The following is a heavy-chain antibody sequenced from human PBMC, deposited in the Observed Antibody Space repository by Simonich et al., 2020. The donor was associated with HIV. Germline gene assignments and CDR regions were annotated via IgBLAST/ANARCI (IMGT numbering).Heavy chain of an antibody. CDR2: INDSEST. J-gene: IGHJ1*01. CDR3: ARLTAGGLGEYFQH. V-gene: IGHV4-34*01. Sequence: QVQLQQWGAGLLKPSETLSLTCAVYGGSFSGYYWNWIRPPPGKGLEWIGEINDSESTNNNPYPKSRVTISVDTSKNQFSLKLSSVTAADTAVYYCARLTAGGLGEYFQHWGQGTLVTVSS. D-gene: IGHD6-13*01. CDR1: GGSFSGYY.